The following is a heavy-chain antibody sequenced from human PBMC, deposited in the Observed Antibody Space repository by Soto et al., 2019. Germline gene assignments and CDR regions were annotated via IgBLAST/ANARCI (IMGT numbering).Heavy chain of an antibody. CDR1: GFTFNSYE. CDR2: ISSSGSTI. D-gene: IGHD6-13*01. CDR3: ARVPGYSSSFKNWFDP. V-gene: IGHV3-48*03. Sequence: GSLRLSCAASGFTFNSYEMNWVRQARVKGLEWVSYISSSGSTIYYADPVKGRFTISRDNAKNSLYLQMNSLRAEDTAVYYCARVPGYSSSFKNWFDPWGQGTLVTVSS. J-gene: IGHJ5*02.